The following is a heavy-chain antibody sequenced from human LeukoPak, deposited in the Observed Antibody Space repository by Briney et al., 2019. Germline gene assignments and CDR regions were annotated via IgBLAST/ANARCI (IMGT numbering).Heavy chain of an antibody. J-gene: IGHJ6*02. Sequence: GGSLRLSCAASGFTVSSNYMSWVRQAPGKGLEWVSVIYSGGSTYYADSMKGRFTISRDNSKNTLYLQMNSLRAEDTAVYYCAREDIVATIARYYYYGMDVWGQGTTVTVSS. CDR1: GFTVSSNY. V-gene: IGHV3-66*02. D-gene: IGHD5-12*01. CDR3: AREDIVATIARYYYYGMDV. CDR2: IYSGGST.